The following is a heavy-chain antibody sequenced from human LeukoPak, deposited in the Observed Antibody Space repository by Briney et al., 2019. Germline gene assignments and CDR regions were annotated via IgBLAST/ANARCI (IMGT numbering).Heavy chain of an antibody. Sequence: GGSLRLSCTASGFTFGDYAMSWVRQAPGKGLEWVGFIRSKAYGGTTEYAASVKGRFTISRDDSKSIAYLQMNSLKTEDTAVYYCARLHYEVAGSYAPSGYWGQGTLVTVSS. D-gene: IGHD6-19*01. V-gene: IGHV3-49*04. J-gene: IGHJ4*02. CDR2: IRSKAYGGTT. CDR3: ARLHYEVAGSYAPSGY. CDR1: GFTFGDYA.